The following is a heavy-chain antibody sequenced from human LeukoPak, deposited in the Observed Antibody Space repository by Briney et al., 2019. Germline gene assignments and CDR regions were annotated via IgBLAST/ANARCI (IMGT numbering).Heavy chain of an antibody. CDR1: GFTFSSYA. V-gene: IGHV3-30-3*01. D-gene: IGHD3-3*01. CDR2: ISYVETSK. J-gene: IGHJ6*02. Sequence: GGSLRLSCAASGFTFSSYAMHWVRQAPGKGLEWVAVISYVETSKYYADSVKGRFTISRDNSKNMVYLQMNSLRAEDTAVYYCAREIGDYDFWSGTQGNGMDVWGQGTTVTVSS. CDR3: AREIGDYDFWSGTQGNGMDV.